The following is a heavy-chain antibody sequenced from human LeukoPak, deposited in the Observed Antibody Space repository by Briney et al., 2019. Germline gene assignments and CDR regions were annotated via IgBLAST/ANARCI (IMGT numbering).Heavy chain of an antibody. D-gene: IGHD5-18*01. V-gene: IGHV3-23*01. CDR3: AKDGPGIQLWLRRGAHAFDT. Sequence: PGGSLRLSCAASGFTFSSYAMSWVRQAPGKGLEWVSPISGSGGSTYYADSVEGRFTISRDNSKNTLYLQMNSLRAEDTAVYYCAKDGPGIQLWLRRGAHAFDTWGQGTMVTVSS. J-gene: IGHJ3*02. CDR2: ISGSGGST. CDR1: GFTFSSYA.